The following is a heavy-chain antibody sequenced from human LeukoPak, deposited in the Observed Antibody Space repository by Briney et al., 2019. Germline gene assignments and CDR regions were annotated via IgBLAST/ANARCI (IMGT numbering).Heavy chain of an antibody. J-gene: IGHJ4*02. D-gene: IGHD2-2*01. V-gene: IGHV4-31*03. CDR2: IYYSGIT. Sequence: SETLSLTCTVSGGSISSSSYYCGWIRQHPGKGLEWIGYIYYSGITYYNPSLKSRVTISVDTSKNQFSLNLSSVTAADTAVYYCARDGDCSSDSCYFDYWGQGILVTVSS. CDR1: GGSISSSSYY. CDR3: ARDGDCSSDSCYFDY.